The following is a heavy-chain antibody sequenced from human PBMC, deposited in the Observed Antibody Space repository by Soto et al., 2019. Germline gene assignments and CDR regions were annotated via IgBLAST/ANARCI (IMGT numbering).Heavy chain of an antibody. CDR3: ASRDPGTSVDY. Sequence: SETLSLTCAVSGGSFTSNNWWTWVRQPPGQGLEWIGEIYRTGCTNYNPSLKSRVTISLDKSENQFSLKVTSLTAAATAVYYCASRDPGTSVDYWGQGTLVTVSS. CDR2: IYRTGCT. D-gene: IGHD1-7*01. J-gene: IGHJ4*02. CDR1: GGSFTSNNW. V-gene: IGHV4-4*02.